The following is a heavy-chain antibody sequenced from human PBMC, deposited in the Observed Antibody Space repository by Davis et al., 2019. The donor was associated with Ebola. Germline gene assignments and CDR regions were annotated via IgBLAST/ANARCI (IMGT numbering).Heavy chain of an antibody. CDR2: TYYGPKRYN. V-gene: IGHV6-1*01. D-gene: IGHD3-10*01. Sequence: SQTLSLTCAISGDSVSSNSAAWNWIRQSPSRGLEWLGRTYYGPKRYNDYAVTVKSRITINPDTSQNQFSLQLNSVTAADTAVYYCARLSGSGHYSASGTYHFDYWGQGTLVTVSS. CDR1: GDSVSSNSAA. CDR3: ARLSGSGHYSASGTYHFDY. J-gene: IGHJ4*02.